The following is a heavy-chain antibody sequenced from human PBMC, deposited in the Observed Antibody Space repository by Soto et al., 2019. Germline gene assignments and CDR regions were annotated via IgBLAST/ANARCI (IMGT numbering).Heavy chain of an antibody. D-gene: IGHD6-25*01. Sequence: SVKVSCKASGGTFSSYAISWVRQAPGQGLEWMGGIIPIFGTANYAQKFQGRVTITADKSTSTAYMELSSLRSEDTAVYYCASDIIAARRPYSGMDVWGQGTTGTVSS. V-gene: IGHV1-69*06. CDR3: ASDIIAARRPYSGMDV. CDR2: IIPIFGTA. J-gene: IGHJ6*02. CDR1: GGTFSSYA.